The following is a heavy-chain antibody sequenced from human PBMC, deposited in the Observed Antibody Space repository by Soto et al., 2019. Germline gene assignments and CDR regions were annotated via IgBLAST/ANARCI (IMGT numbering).Heavy chain of an antibody. CDR3: ARQAFGELHGLVDV. CDR1: GGPMNNYY. D-gene: IGHD3-10*01. J-gene: IGHJ6*02. CDR2: MGYNGFT. Sequence: QVQLQESGPGLVKPSETLSLTCTISGGPMNNYYCIWFRQPRAQGLEWIGYMGYNGFTRYNPSLRGRVAISLDTVKTQFSLNLSSVTAADTALYYCARQAFGELHGLVDVWGQGITVTVSS. V-gene: IGHV4-59*08.